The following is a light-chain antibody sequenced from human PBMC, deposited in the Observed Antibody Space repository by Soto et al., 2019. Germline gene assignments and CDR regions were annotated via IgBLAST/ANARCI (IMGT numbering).Light chain of an antibody. CDR2: EVS. CDR1: SSDIGGYKY. CDR3: SSYTSSSTVV. J-gene: IGLJ2*01. V-gene: IGLV2-14*01. Sequence: QSALTQPASVSGSPGKSITISCTGTSSDIGGYKYVSWYQQHPGKAPKLMIYEVSNRPSGVSNRFSGSKSGNTASLTISGLQAEDEADYYCSSYTSSSTVVFGGGTKLTVL.